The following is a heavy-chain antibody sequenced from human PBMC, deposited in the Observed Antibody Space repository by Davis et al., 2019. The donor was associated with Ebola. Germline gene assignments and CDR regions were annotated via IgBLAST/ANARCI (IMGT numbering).Heavy chain of an antibody. CDR2: INAGNGNT. J-gene: IGHJ6*02. CDR1: GYTFTSYA. D-gene: IGHD2-15*01. CDR3: ARALEYCSGGSCYKNYYGMDV. Sequence: AASVTVSCKASGYTFTSYAMHLVRQAPGQRLEWMGWINAGNGNTKYSQKFQGRVTITRDTSASTAYMELSSLRSEDTAVYYCARALEYCSGGSCYKNYYGMDVWGQGTTVTVSS. V-gene: IGHV1-3*01.